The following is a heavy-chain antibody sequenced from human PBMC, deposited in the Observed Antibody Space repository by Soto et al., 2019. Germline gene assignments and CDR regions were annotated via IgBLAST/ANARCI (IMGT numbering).Heavy chain of an antibody. CDR3: ARKWGTYSSASLDY. J-gene: IGHJ4*02. CDR2: MSYDGTNE. Sequence: GGSLRLSCAASGFSFTHYTINWVRQAPGKGLEWVAVMSYDGTNEYYAASVKGRFTISRDNSKSTVYLQINRLAPEDTALYYCARKWGTYSSASLDYWGLGTLVTVSS. CDR1: GFSFTHYT. V-gene: IGHV3-30*04. D-gene: IGHD6-19*01.